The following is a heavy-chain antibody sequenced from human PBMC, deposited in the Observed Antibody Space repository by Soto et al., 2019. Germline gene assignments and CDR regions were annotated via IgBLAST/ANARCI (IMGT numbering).Heavy chain of an antibody. CDR1: GGSISSYY. J-gene: IGHJ4*02. CDR3: ARDQGGDLDY. V-gene: IGHV4-59*12. Sequence: ASETLSLTCTVSGGSISSYYWSWIRQHPGKALEWMGHIHFSGETNYNPSLMGRLTMSIDTSTNQFSLNLAAVTAADTAMYYCARDQGGDLDYWGQGTLVTVSS. D-gene: IGHD2-21*01. CDR2: IHFSGET.